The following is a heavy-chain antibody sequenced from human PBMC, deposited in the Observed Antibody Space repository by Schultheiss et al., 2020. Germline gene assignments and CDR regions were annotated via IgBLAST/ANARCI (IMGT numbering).Heavy chain of an antibody. Sequence: GESLKISCKGSGYSFTTHWIAWVRQMPGKGLEWMGMIYPGDSDVRYSPSFQGRVTMSTDKSISTAYLQWSSLKASDTAMYYCARATYYDFWSGSANWFDPWGQGTLVNVSS. CDR1: GYSFTTHW. D-gene: IGHD3-3*01. CDR2: IYPGDSDV. V-gene: IGHV5-51*01. J-gene: IGHJ5*02. CDR3: ARATYYDFWSGSANWFDP.